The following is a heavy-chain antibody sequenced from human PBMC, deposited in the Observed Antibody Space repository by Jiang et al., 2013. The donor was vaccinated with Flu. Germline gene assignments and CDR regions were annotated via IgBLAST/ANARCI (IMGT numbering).Heavy chain of an antibody. CDR2: IYHSGST. J-gene: IGHJ4*02. CDR3: ARSLLWFGELTLFDY. D-gene: IGHD3-10*01. V-gene: IGHV4-4*02. CDR1: GGSISSSNW. Sequence: PGLVKPSQTLSLTCAVSGGSISSSNWWSWVRQPPGKGLEWIGEIYHSGSTNYNPSLKSRVTISVDKSKNQFSLKLSSVTAADTAVYYCARSLLWFGELTLFDYWGQGTLVTVSS.